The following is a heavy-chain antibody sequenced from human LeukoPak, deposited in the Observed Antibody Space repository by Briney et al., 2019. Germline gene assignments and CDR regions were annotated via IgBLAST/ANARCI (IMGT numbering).Heavy chain of an antibody. V-gene: IGHV3-23*01. J-gene: IGHJ4*02. CDR3: AKDRNWIDAD. CDR2: ISGSGIIT. Sequence: GGSLRLSCAASGFTFSSYAMSWVRQAPGKGLEWVSLISGSGIITYYADSVKGRFTISRDNSKNTLYLQMNSLRAEDTAVYYCAKDRNWIDADWGQGTLVTVSS. CDR1: GFTFSSYA. D-gene: IGHD1-1*01.